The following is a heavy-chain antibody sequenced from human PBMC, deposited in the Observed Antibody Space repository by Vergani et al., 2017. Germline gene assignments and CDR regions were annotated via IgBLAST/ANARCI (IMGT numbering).Heavy chain of an antibody. CDR1: GYSFSTYW. Sequence: EVQLVQSGAEVKEPGESLRISCKGSGYSFSTYWITWVRQMPGKGLEWMGRVDPSDSYIHSSPSFQGHVTISADKSTAYLQWSSLNASDTAIYYCARQSSANNFYSLDVWGQGTTVTVSS. V-gene: IGHV5-10-1*03. J-gene: IGHJ6*02. CDR2: VDPSDSYI. CDR3: ARQSSANNFYSLDV.